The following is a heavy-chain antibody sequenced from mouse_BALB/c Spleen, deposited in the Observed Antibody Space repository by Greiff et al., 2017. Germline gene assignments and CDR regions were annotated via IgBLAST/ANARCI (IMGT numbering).Heavy chain of an antibody. V-gene: IGHV1-9*01. J-gene: IGHJ1*01. D-gene: IGHD1-2*01. CDR3: ARGGVLRLRWYFDV. Sequence: QVQLKQSGAELMKPGASVKISCKATGYTFSSYWIEWVKQRPGHGLEWIGEILPGSGSTNYNEKFKGKATFTADTSSNTAYMQLSSLTSEDSAVYYCARGGVLRLRWYFDVWGAGTTVTVSS. CDR1: GYTFSSYW. CDR2: ILPGSGST.